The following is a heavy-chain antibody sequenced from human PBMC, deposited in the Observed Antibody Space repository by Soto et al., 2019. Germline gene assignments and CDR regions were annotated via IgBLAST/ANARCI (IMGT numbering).Heavy chain of an antibody. D-gene: IGHD3-22*01. CDR1: GFSLSTSGMC. CDR3: ARTTLAYYYDSSGYHFDY. Sequence: SGPTLVNPTQTLTLTCTFSGFSLSTSGMCVSWIRQPPGKALEWLALIDWDDEKYYSTSLKTRLTISKDTSKNQVVLTMTNMDPVDTATYYCARTTLAYYYDSSGYHFDYWGQGTLVTVSS. V-gene: IGHV2-70*12. CDR2: IDWDDEK. J-gene: IGHJ4*02.